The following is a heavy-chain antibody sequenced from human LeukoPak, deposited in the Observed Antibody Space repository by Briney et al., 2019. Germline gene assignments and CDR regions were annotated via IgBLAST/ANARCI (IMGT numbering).Heavy chain of an antibody. CDR1: GYTFTSYA. J-gene: IGHJ4*02. D-gene: IGHD2-8*02. CDR2: IIPISGTT. V-gene: IGHV1-69*13. Sequence: SVKVSCKASGYTFTSYAISWVRQAPGQGLEWMGGIIPISGTTNNAQKFQGRVTITADESTSTAYMELSSLRSEDTAVYYCARSAYTGGVFENWGQGTLVTVSS. CDR3: ARSAYTGGVFEN.